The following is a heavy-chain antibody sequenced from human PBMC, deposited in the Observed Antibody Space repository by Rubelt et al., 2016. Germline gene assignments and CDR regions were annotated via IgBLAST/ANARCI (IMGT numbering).Heavy chain of an antibody. CDR3: ARDGRRGYDLDV. V-gene: IGHV3-30*04. CDR1: GFTFSSYA. J-gene: IGHJ6*02. CDR2: TSYDGINK. Sequence: GSLRLSCAASGFTFSSYAMHWVRQAPGQGLEWVTCTSYDGINKYYADSVKGRFTISRDNSKSTLYLQMNSLRAADTAVYYCARDGRRGYDLDVWGQGTTVTVSS.